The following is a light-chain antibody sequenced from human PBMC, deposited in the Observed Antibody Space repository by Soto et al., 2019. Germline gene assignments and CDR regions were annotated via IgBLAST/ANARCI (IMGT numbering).Light chain of an antibody. CDR1: QSFTSGN. Sequence: EIVLTQSPGTLSLSPGERATLSCRASQSFTSGNLAWYQQKPGQAPRLLIYAASSRATNIPDRFSGSGSGTDFTLTISRLEPEDFAVYYCQQYGSSPPHTFGQGTKLEIK. J-gene: IGKJ2*01. CDR2: AAS. V-gene: IGKV3-20*01. CDR3: QQYGSSPPHT.